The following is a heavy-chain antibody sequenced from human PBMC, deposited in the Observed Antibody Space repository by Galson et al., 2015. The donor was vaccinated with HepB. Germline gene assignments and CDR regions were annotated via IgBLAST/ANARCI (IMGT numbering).Heavy chain of an antibody. Sequence: SLRLSCAASGFTFSSYGMHWVRQAPGKGLEWVAVLWYDGSNKYYADSVKGRFTISRDNSKNTLYLQMNSLRAEDTAVYYCARDGNYYDGRGYYLKGWFDPWGQGTLVTVSS. J-gene: IGHJ5*02. CDR1: GFTFSSYG. CDR2: LWYDGSNK. D-gene: IGHD3-22*01. V-gene: IGHV3-33*01. CDR3: ARDGNYYDGRGYYLKGWFDP.